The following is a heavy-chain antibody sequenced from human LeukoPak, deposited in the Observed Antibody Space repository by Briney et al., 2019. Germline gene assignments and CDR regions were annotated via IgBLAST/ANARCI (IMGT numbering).Heavy chain of an antibody. CDR2: IYPRDGST. Sequence: ASVNVSCKASGYTFTSNYIHWVRQAPGQGLEWMGMIYPRDGSTSYAQKFQGRVTVTRDTSTSTVHMELSGLRSEDTAVYYCARDPEGFEYWGQGTLVTVSS. CDR1: GYTFTSNY. CDR3: ARDPEGFEY. V-gene: IGHV1-46*01. J-gene: IGHJ4*02.